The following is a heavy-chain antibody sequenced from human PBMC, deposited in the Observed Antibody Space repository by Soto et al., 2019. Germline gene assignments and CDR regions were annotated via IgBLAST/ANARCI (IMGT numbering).Heavy chain of an antibody. J-gene: IGHJ4*02. CDR2: IKQDGSEK. CDR3: ASGTSVTTSDF. Sequence: ESGGGSVQPGGSLRLSCAASGIIFSDYWMSWVRQAPGKGLQWVANIKQDGSEKYYGDSVRGRFTISRDNAKNSLFLQTSSLRGEDTAVYYCASGTSVTTSDFWGQGTLVTVSS. CDR1: GIIFSDYW. V-gene: IGHV3-7*03. D-gene: IGHD4-4*01.